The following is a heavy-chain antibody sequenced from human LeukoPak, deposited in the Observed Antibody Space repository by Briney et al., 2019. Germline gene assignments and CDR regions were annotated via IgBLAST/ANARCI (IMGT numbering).Heavy chain of an antibody. J-gene: IGHJ4*02. Sequence: GGSLRLSCAASGFTVSSNYMSWVRQAPGKGLEWVSAISGSGGNTYYADSVKGRFTISRDNAKNTLYLQMNSLRAEDTAVYYCARFCSSTSCLEDYWGQGTLVTVSS. CDR1: GFTVSSNY. CDR2: ISGSGGNT. CDR3: ARFCSSTSCLEDY. D-gene: IGHD2-2*01. V-gene: IGHV3-23*01.